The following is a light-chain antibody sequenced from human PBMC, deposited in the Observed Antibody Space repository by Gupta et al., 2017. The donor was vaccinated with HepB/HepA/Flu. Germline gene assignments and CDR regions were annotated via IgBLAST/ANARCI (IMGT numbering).Light chain of an antibody. Sequence: SYELTQPPSVSVSPGQTASITCTGDKLKNKYVSWYQQESGQSPVRLLYQNSKRPSGIPGRFSGSNSGNTATLTISGTQSMEEADDYCQTWHSETVICGGGTKLT. J-gene: IGLJ2*01. CDR1: KLKNKY. CDR2: QNS. V-gene: IGLV3-1*01. CDR3: QTWHSETVI.